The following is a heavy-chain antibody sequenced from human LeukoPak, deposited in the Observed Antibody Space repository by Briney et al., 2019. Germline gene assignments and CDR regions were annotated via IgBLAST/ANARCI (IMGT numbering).Heavy chain of an antibody. CDR1: GFTFSSYW. D-gene: IGHD6-13*01. J-gene: IGHJ4*02. CDR3: ARVAVVAIAAATGTPYYYFDY. Sequence: GGSLRLSCAASGFTFSSYWMSWVRQAPGKGLEWVANIKQDGSEKYYVDSVKGRFTISRDNAKNSLYLQMNSLRAEDTAVYYCARVAVVAIAAATGTPYYYFDYWGQGTLVTVSS. V-gene: IGHV3-7*01. CDR2: IKQDGSEK.